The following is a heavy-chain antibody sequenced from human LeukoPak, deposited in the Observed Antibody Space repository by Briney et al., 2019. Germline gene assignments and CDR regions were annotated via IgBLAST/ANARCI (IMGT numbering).Heavy chain of an antibody. CDR2: IYPGDSDT. CDR1: GYSFTSYW. J-gene: IGHJ4*02. V-gene: IGHV5-51*01. D-gene: IGHD3-22*01. Sequence: GESLKISCKGSGYSFTSYWIGWVRQMPGKGLEWMGIIYPGDSDTRYSPSFQGQVTISADKSISTAYLQWSSLKASDTAMYYCARGDYYDSSGYYYRPFYYFDYWGQGTLVTVSS. CDR3: ARGDYYDSSGYYYRPFYYFDY.